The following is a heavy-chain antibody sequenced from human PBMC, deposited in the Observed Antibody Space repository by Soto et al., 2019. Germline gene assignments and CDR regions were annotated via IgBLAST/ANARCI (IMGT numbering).Heavy chain of an antibody. CDR1: GFTFNIYA. Sequence: EVQLLESGGDLIQPGGSLRLACAASGFTFNIYAMTWVRQAPGQGLEWVSAISRYGDFTYHADSVEGRFTISRDNSKNPLYLQMNSLRAEDTAVYYCAKDRYLDHDSRGYLFDNWGQGTLVTVSS. CDR2: ISRYGDFT. J-gene: IGHJ4*02. D-gene: IGHD3-22*01. CDR3: AKDRYLDHDSRGYLFDN. V-gene: IGHV3-23*01.